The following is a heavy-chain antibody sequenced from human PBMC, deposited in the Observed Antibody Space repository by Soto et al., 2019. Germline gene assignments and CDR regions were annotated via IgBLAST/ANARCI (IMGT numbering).Heavy chain of an antibody. Sequence: GGSLRLSCAASGFTFSSYGMHWVRQAPGKGLEWVAVIWYDGSNKYYADSVKGRFTISRDNSKNRRDLQMNSLRAEDTAVYYCARERITIFGVVPENEYYYYGMDVWGQGTTVTVSS. V-gene: IGHV3-33*01. J-gene: IGHJ6*02. CDR1: GFTFSSYG. CDR3: ARERITIFGVVPENEYYYYGMDV. CDR2: IWYDGSNK. D-gene: IGHD3-3*01.